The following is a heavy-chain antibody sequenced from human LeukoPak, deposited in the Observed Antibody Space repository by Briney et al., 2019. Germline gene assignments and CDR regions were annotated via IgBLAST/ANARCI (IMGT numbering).Heavy chain of an antibody. CDR3: SGYSSY. V-gene: IGHV3-15*01. Sequence: GRSLRLSCAASGFTFSNAWMSWVRQAPGKGLEWDGRIKSKTDGGTTDYAAPVKGRFTISRDDSKNTLYLQMNSLKTEDTAVYYCSGYSSYWGQGTLVTVSS. CDR2: IKSKTDGGTT. J-gene: IGHJ4*02. D-gene: IGHD5-18*01. CDR1: GFTFSNAW.